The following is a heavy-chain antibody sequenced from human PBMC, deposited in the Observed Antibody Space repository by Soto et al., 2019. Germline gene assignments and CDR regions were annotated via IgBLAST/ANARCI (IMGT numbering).Heavy chain of an antibody. CDR3: ARGGQQVVSFDY. Sequence: QVHLVQSGAEVKKPGSSVKVSCKTSGGTISTYVINWGRQAPGQGLEWMGRIIPALGAADYAQKFQDRLTITADKSTSTAYMELSSLRSDDTAVYYCARGGQQVVSFDYWGQGTLVAVSS. CDR1: GGTISTYV. V-gene: IGHV1-69*08. CDR2: IIPALGAA. J-gene: IGHJ4*02. D-gene: IGHD6-6*01.